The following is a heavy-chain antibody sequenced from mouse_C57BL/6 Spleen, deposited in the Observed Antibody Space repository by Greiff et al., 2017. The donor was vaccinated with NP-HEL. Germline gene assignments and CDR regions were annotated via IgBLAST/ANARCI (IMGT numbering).Heavy chain of an antibody. CDR2: IYPGDGDT. CDR3: AREGNWYFDV. V-gene: IGHV1-82*01. CDR1: GYAFSSSW. Sequence: VKVVESGPELVKPGASVKISCKASGYAFSSSWMNWVKQRPGKGLEWIGRIYPGDGDTNYNGKFNGKATLTADKSSSTAYMQLSSLTSEDSAVYFCAREGNWYFDVWGTGTTVTVSS. J-gene: IGHJ1*03.